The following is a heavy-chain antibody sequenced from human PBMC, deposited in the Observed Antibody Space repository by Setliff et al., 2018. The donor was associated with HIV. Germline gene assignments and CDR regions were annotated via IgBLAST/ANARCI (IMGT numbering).Heavy chain of an antibody. CDR3: AAASNRRVRGVNLHYYCYRGV. CDR2: IVVGSYNT. Sequence: SVKVSCKASGFTFTNSAMQWVRQARGQRLAWIGWIVVGSYNTNYAQKFQERVTITRDLSTSTAYMELTSLRSEDTAGYYCAAASNRRVRGVNLHYYCYRGVWGKGATVTV. CDR1: GFTFTNSA. J-gene: IGHJ6*03. D-gene: IGHD3-10*01. V-gene: IGHV1-58*02.